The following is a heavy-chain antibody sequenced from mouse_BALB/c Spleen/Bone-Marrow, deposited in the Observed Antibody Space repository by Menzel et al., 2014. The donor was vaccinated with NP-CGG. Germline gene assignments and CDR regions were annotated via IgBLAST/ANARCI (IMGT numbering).Heavy chain of an antibody. CDR1: CYTFTSYW. Sequence: VQLQQSGAELGMPGAPVKLSCKASCYTFTSYWMNWVKQRPGRGLEWIGRIDPSDSETHYNQKFKDKATLTVDKSSSTAYIQLSSLTSEDSAVLCVARRGYGYGFAYWGQGTLVTVSA. D-gene: IGHD1-2*01. J-gene: IGHJ3*01. V-gene: IGHV1S72*01. CDR3: ARRGYGYGFAY. CDR2: IDPSDSET.